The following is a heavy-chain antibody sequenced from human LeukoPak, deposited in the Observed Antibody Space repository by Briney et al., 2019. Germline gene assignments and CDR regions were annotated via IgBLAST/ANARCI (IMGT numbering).Heavy chain of an antibody. CDR3: ARGPIAAGGRGNWFDP. CDR1: GYTFTSYY. Sequence: GASVKVSCKASGYTFTSYYMHGVRQAPGQGLEWMGIINPSGGSTSYAQKFQGRVTMTRDMSTSTVYMELSSLRSEDTAVYYCARGPIAAGGRGNWFDPWGQGTLVTVSS. CDR2: INPSGGST. J-gene: IGHJ5*02. D-gene: IGHD6-13*01. V-gene: IGHV1-46*01.